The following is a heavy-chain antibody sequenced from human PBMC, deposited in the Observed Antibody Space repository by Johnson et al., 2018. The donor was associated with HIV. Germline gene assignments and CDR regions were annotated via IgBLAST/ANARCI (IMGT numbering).Heavy chain of an antibody. CDR3: ARWIRYCGGDCYDVFDI. J-gene: IGHJ3*02. D-gene: IGHD2-21*02. CDR1: GITVSSYG. Sequence: QEKLVESGGGLVQPGGSLRLSCAASGITVSSYGMHWVRQAPGKGLEWVAFLRYDGSNKCYADSVKGRFTISRDNAKNSLYLQMNSLRAEDTALYYCARWIRYCGGDCYDVFDIWGQGTKVTVSS. CDR2: LRYDGSNK. V-gene: IGHV3-33*08.